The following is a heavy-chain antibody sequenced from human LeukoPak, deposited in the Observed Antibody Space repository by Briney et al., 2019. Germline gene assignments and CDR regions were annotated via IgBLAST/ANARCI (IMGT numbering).Heavy chain of an antibody. J-gene: IGHJ4*02. CDR1: GGSISSGSYY. CDR3: ARHYYSSGSFDY. CDR2: IYTSGGT. Sequence: PSQTLSLTCTVSGGSISSGSYYWSWIRQPAGKGVGWIGRIYTSGGTNYNPSLKSRVTISVDTSKNQFSLKLSSVTAADTAVYYCARHYYSSGSFDYWGQGTLVTVSS. D-gene: IGHD3-10*01. V-gene: IGHV4-61*02.